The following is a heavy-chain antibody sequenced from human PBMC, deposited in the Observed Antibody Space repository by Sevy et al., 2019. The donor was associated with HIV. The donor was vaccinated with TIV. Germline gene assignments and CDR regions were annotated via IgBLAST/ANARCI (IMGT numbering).Heavy chain of an antibody. CDR1: GFTFSSHA. V-gene: IGHV3-30*14. D-gene: IGHD6-19*01. J-gene: IGHJ4*02. CDR3: AREAGYNTGWSPGNY. Sequence: GGSLRLSCAASGFTFSSHAMHWVRQAPGKGLEWVALISYDGVIKYYAESVKGRFTISRDNSKNTLYLQMNSLRADDTAVYYCAREAGYNTGWSPGNYWGQGTLVTVSS. CDR2: ISYDGVIK.